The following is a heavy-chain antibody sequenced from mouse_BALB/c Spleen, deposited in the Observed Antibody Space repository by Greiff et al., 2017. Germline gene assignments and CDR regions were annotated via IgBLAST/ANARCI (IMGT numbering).Heavy chain of an antibody. CDR2: IWAGGST. CDR3: ASYGRGDYYAMDY. D-gene: IGHD1-1*01. V-gene: IGHV2-9*02. CDR1: GFSLTSYG. J-gene: IGHJ4*01. Sequence: VQLQESGPGLVAPSQSLSITCTVSGFSLTSYGVHWVRQPPGKGLEWLGVIWAGGSTNYNSALMSRLSISKDNSKSQVFLKMNSLQTDDTAMYYCASYGRGDYYAMDYWGQGTSVTVSS.